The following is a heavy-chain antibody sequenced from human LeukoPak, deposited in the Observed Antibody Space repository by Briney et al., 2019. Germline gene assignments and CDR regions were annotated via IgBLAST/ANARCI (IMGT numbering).Heavy chain of an antibody. J-gene: IGHJ4*02. V-gene: IGHV3-48*02. D-gene: IGHD6-13*01. CDR3: ARGRPTPGTDY. CDR1: GFAFSSYS. CDR2: ISDSRRTI. Sequence: GGSLRLSCAASGFAFSSYSMNWVRQAPGKGLEWVSFISDSRRTIYYADSVKGRFTISRDNAQNSLFLQMSSLRDEDTAVYYCARGRPTPGTDYWGQGTLVTVSS.